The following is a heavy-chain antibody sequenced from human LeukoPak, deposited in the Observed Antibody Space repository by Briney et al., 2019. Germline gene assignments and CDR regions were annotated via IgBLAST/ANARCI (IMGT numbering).Heavy chain of an antibody. CDR1: GFTFSSYS. CDR3: ARAGAEAAPFDA. D-gene: IGHD6-19*01. CDR2: TNSAASST. J-gene: IGHJ5*02. Sequence: GGSLRLSCAASGFTFSSYSMNWVRQAPGKGLMWVSRTNSAASSTSYADSVKGRFTISRDNAKNTVYLQMDSLRDEDTATYYCARAGAEAAPFDAWGQGTLVTVSS. V-gene: IGHV3-74*01.